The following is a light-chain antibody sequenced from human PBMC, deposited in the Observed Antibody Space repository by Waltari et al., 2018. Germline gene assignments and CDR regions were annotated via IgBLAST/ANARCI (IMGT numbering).Light chain of an antibody. V-gene: IGLV2-11*01. Sequence: QSALTQPRSVSGSPGQSVTISCTGTRSDVGVYNYVSCYQQHPGKAPQLMIYDVAKRPSGVPDRFSGSKSDNTASLTISGLQAEDEADYYCCSYAGSYSWVFGGGTKLTVL. CDR1: RSDVGVYNY. CDR3: CSYAGSYSWV. J-gene: IGLJ3*02. CDR2: DVA.